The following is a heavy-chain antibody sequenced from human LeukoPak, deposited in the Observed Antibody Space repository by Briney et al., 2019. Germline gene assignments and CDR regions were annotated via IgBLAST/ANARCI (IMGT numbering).Heavy chain of an antibody. Sequence: PSQTLSLTCAVSGGSISSGGYSWSWIRQPPGKGLEWIGYIYHSGSTYYNPSLKSRVTISVDRSENQFSLKLSSVTAADTAVYYCARGEIAVKDFDLWGRGTLVTVSS. CDR3: ARGEIAVKDFDL. CDR2: IYHSGST. CDR1: GGSISSGGYS. J-gene: IGHJ2*01. D-gene: IGHD6-19*01. V-gene: IGHV4-30-2*01.